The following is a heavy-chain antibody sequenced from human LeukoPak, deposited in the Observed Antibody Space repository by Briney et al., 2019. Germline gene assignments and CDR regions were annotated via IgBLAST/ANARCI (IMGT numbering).Heavy chain of an antibody. CDR1: GFTFSGHG. V-gene: IGHV3-30*03. D-gene: IGHD3-10*01. CDR2: ISYDENNK. Sequence: PGGSLRLSCAASGFTFSGHGMHWVRQAPGKGLEWVAVISYDENNKYYADSVKGRFTISRDSSKNTVYLQMSSLRAEDTAVYYCASGVGFVDPWGQGTLVTVSS. CDR3: ASGVGFVDP. J-gene: IGHJ5*02.